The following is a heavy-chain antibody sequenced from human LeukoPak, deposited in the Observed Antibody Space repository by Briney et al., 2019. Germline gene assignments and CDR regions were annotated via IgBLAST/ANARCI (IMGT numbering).Heavy chain of an antibody. CDR1: GYRFTSYW. Sequence: KAGGSLRLSCKVSGYRFTSYWIGWVRQMPGKGLEWMGIIYPGDSDTRYSPSFQGQVTISADKSISTAYLQWSSLKASDTAMYYCARRELAVAGSFDYWGQGTLVTVSS. V-gene: IGHV5-51*01. J-gene: IGHJ4*02. CDR2: IYPGDSDT. CDR3: ARRELAVAGSFDY. D-gene: IGHD6-19*01.